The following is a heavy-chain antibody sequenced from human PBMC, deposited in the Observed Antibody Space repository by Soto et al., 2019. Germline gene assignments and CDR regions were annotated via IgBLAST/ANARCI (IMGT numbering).Heavy chain of an antibody. V-gene: IGHV3-49*03. D-gene: IGHD3-10*01. J-gene: IGHJ5*02. CDR2: IRSKAYGGTT. CDR3: TASRVRFIATSWFDP. Sequence: GGSLRLSCTASGFTFGDYAMSWFRQAPGKGLEWVGFIRSKAYGGTTEYAASVKGRFTISRDDSKSIAYLQMNSLKTEDTAVYYCTASRVRFIATSWFDPWGQGTLVTVSS. CDR1: GFTFGDYA.